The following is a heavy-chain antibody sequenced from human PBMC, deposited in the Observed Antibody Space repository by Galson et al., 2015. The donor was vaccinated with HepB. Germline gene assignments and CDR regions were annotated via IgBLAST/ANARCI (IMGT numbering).Heavy chain of an antibody. CDR2: ISYDGSNK. Sequence: SLRLSCAASGFTFSSYAMHWVRQAPGKGLEWVAVISYDGSNKYYADSVKGRFTISRDNSKNTLYLQMNSLRAEDTAVYYCARGKTAGDYWGQGTLVTVSS. CDR3: ARGKTAGDY. V-gene: IGHV3-30*04. J-gene: IGHJ4*02. D-gene: IGHD6-13*01. CDR1: GFTFSSYA.